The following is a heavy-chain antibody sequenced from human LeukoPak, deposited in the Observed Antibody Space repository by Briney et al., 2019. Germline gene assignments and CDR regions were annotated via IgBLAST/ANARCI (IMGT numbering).Heavy chain of an antibody. CDR2: ISGSGDST. V-gene: IGHV3-23*01. D-gene: IGHD6-19*01. J-gene: IGHJ4*02. CDR3: ARRSGIAVAGAFDY. Sequence: PGGSLRLSCAASGFTFSNYAMRWVRQAPGKRLEWVSGISGSGDSTYYADSVKGRFTISRDNSKNTLYVQMNSLRAEDTAVYYCARRSGIAVAGAFDYWGQGTLVTVSS. CDR1: GFTFSNYA.